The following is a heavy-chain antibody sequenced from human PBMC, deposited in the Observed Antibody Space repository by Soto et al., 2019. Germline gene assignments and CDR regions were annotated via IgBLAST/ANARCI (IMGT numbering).Heavy chain of an antibody. CDR1: GGSINTFY. V-gene: IGHV4-4*07. CDR2: IFSSGST. CDR3: AREGSYSAYNFAHGIQLWSFDF. Sequence: SETLSLTCTVSGGSINTFYWSWGRQPAGKGLEWIGRIFSSGSTSFNPSLESRVAMSVDTSKNHFSLNLSSVTAADMAVYYCAREGSYSAYNFAHGIQLWSFDFWGQGALVTAPQ. D-gene: IGHD5-12*01. J-gene: IGHJ4*02.